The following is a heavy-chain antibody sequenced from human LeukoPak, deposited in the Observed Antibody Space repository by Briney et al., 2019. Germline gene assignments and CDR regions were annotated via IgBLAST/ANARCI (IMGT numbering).Heavy chain of an antibody. CDR1: GGTFSSYA. V-gene: IGHV1-2*02. D-gene: IGHD3-3*01. CDR3: ARDLTIFGVVIHDAFDI. J-gene: IGHJ3*02. Sequence: ASVKVSCKASGGTFSSYAISWVRQAPGQGLEWMGWINPNSGGTNYAQKFQGRVTMTRDTSISTAYMELSRPRSDDTAVYYCARDLTIFGVVIHDAFDIWGQGTMVTVSS. CDR2: INPNSGGT.